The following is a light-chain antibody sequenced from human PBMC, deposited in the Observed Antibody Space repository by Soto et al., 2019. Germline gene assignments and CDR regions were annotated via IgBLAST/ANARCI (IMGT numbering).Light chain of an antibody. CDR2: WAS. J-gene: IGKJ4*01. Sequence: DIVMTQSPASLAVSLGERATINCKSSQSVCYDSNNKDYLAWYQQKPGQPPKLLIYWASTRESGVPDRFSGSGSVTDFTLTTSSLQAEDVAIYYCQQYYSIPLTFGGGTKVEIK. V-gene: IGKV4-1*01. CDR3: QQYYSIPLT. CDR1: QSVCYDSNNKDY.